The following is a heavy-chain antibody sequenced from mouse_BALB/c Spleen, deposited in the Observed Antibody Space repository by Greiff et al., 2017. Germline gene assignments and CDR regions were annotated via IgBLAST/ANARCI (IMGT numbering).Heavy chain of an antibody. CDR3: ARSVYGRDYAMDY. D-gene: IGHD2-10*02. J-gene: IGHJ4*01. V-gene: IGHV1-54*03. CDR1: GYAFTNYL. CDR2: INPGSGGT. Sequence: QVHVKQSGAELVRPGTSVKVSCKASGYAFTNYLIEWVKQRPGQGLEWIGVINPGSGGTNYNEKFKGKATLTADKSSSTAYMQLSSLTSDDSAVYFCARSVYGRDYAMDYWGQGTSVTVSS.